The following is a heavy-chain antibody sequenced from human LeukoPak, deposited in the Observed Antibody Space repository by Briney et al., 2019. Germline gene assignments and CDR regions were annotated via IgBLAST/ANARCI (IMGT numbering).Heavy chain of an antibody. V-gene: IGHV1-69*13. J-gene: IGHJ6*02. CDR1: GGTFSNYA. D-gene: IGHD3-3*01. CDR3: ARNYDFWSGYYRGDGMDV. Sequence: ASVKVSCKASGGTFSNYAISWVRQAPGQGLEWMGGIIPIFGTANYAQKFQGRVTITADESTSTAYMELSSLRSEDTAVYYCARNYDFWSGYYRGDGMDVWGQGTTVTVSS. CDR2: IIPIFGTA.